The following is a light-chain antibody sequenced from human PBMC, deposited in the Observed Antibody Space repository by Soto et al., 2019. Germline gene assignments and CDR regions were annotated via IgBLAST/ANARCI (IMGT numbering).Light chain of an antibody. CDR2: EGS. CDR1: SSDVGSYNL. Sequence: QSVLTQPASVSGSPGQSITISCTGTSSDVGSYNLVSWYQQHPGKAPKLMIHEGSKRPSGVSNRFSGSKSGNTASLTISGLQAEDEADYYCCSYAGSSSYVFGTGTKLTVL. CDR3: CSYAGSSSYV. J-gene: IGLJ1*01. V-gene: IGLV2-23*01.